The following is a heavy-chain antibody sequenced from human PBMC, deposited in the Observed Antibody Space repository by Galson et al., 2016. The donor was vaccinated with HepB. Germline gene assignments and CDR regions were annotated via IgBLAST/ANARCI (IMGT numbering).Heavy chain of an antibody. D-gene: IGHD1-20*01. V-gene: IGHV4-59*11. CDR3: ARGTRFSYKWSFDS. CDR2: THSSGNS. J-gene: IGHJ4*02. CDR1: DESIMTHY. Sequence: ETLSLTCDVSDESIMTHYWSWIRQSPGKGLEWLGYTHSSGNSKYNPSLPSRVTMSLDTSRSRFSLRLRSVTAADTAVYFCARGTRFSYKWSFDSWGQGALVTVSS.